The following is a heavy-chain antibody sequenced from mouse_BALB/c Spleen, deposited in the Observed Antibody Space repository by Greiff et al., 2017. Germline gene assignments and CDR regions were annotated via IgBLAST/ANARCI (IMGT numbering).Heavy chain of an antibody. V-gene: IGHV14-3*02. D-gene: IGHD4-1*01. CDR2: IDPANGNT. CDR3: ARLDWDAY. J-gene: IGHJ3*01. Sequence: EVQRVESGAELVKPGASVKLSCTASGFNIKDTYLHWVKQRPEQGLEWIGRIDPANGNTKYDPKFQGKATITADTSSNTAYLQLSSLTSEDTAVYYCARLDWDAYWGQGTLVTVSA. CDR1: GFNIKDTY.